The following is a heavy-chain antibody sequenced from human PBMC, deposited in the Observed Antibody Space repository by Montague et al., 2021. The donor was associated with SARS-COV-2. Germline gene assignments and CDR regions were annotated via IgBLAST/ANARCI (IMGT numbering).Heavy chain of an antibody. D-gene: IGHD3-10*01. J-gene: IGHJ6*02. CDR3: ARERTVVIITGYYYYGVDV. CDR1: GLTFSSYS. Sequence: SLRLSCAASGLTFSSYSMNWVRQAPGKGLEWVSSISSSSSYIYYADSVKGRFTISRDNAKNSLYLQMNSLRAEDTAVYFCARERTVVIITGYYYYGVDVWGQGTTVTVSS. CDR2: ISSSSSYI. V-gene: IGHV3-21*01.